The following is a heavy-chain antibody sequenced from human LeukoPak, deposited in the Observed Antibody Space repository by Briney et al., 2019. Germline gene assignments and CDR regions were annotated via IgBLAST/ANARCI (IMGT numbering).Heavy chain of an antibody. D-gene: IGHD5-12*01. Sequence: SETLSLTCAVYGGPFSGYYWSWIRQPPGKGLEWIGEINHSGSTNYNPSPKSRVTISVDTSKNQFSLKLSSVTAADTAVYYCARGRGYGNSYYFDYWGQGTLVTVSS. CDR1: GGPFSGYY. V-gene: IGHV4-34*01. CDR2: INHSGST. J-gene: IGHJ4*02. CDR3: ARGRGYGNSYYFDY.